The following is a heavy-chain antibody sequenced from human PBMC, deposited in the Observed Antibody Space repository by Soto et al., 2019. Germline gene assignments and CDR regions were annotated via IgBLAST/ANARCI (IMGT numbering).Heavy chain of an antibody. D-gene: IGHD5-18*01. CDR1: GYSFVSYW. V-gene: IGHV5-51*01. CDR3: AKTDGYEVEY. J-gene: IGHJ4*02. Sequence: GEALKISCKGSGYSFVSYWIAWVRQMPGKGLEWMWSIYPGDSDTTYSPSIQGQVTISADKSSTTVYLQWNTLKASDTAMYYCAKTDGYEVEYWGQGTQVTVSS. CDR2: IYPGDSDT.